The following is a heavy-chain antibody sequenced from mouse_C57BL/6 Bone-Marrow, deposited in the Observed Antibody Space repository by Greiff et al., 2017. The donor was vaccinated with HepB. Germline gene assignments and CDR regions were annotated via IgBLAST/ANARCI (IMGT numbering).Heavy chain of an antibody. V-gene: IGHV14-4*01. CDR3: TPIYQEAWFGY. D-gene: IGHD2-1*01. J-gene: IGHJ3*01. Sequence: VQLKQSGAELVRPGASVKLSCTASGFNIKDDYMHWVKQRPEQGLEWIGWIDPENGDTEYAAKFKGKATITADTSSNTAYLQLSSLTSDDTAVYYCTPIYQEAWFGYWGPGPLVTVSA. CDR2: IDPENGDT. CDR1: GFNIKDDY.